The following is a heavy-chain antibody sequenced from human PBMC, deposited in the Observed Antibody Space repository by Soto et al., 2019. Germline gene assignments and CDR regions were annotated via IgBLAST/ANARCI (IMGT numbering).Heavy chain of an antibody. Sequence: PGGSLRLSCAASGFTFSNAWMNWVRQAPGKGLEWVGRIKSKTDGGTTDYAAPVKGRFTISRDDSKNTLYLQMNNLKTEDTAVYYCTTDDFYGLLFDYWGQGTLVTVSS. CDR2: IKSKTDGGTT. V-gene: IGHV3-15*07. D-gene: IGHD2-21*01. CDR1: GFTFSNAW. J-gene: IGHJ4*02. CDR3: TTDDFYGLLFDY.